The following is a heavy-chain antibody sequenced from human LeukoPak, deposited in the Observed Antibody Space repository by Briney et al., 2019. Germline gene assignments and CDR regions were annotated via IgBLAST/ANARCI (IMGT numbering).Heavy chain of an antibody. J-gene: IGHJ3*02. CDR2: IKQDGSEK. CDR1: GFTFSSYW. Sequence: PGGSLRLSCAASGFTFSSYWMSWVRQAPGKGLEWVANIKQDGSEKYYVDSVKGRFTISRDNAKNSLYLQMNSLRAEDTAVYYCARGSRFGVVGRDAFDIWGQGTMVTVSS. V-gene: IGHV3-7*01. CDR3: ARGSRFGVVGRDAFDI. D-gene: IGHD3-3*01.